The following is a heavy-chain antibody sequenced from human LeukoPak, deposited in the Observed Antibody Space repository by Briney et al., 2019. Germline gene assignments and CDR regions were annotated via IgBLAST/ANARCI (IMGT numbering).Heavy chain of an antibody. D-gene: IGHD3-16*02. CDR3: AKDRGVWGSYRYFDY. V-gene: IGHV3-30*02. CDR1: GFTFSSYG. J-gene: IGHJ4*02. CDR2: TRYDGSNK. Sequence: GGSLRLSCAASGFTFSSYGMHWVRQAPGKGLEWVAFTRYDGSNKYYADSVKGRFTISRDNSKNTLYLQMNSLRAEDTAVYYCAKDRGVWGSYRYFDYWGQGTLVTVSS.